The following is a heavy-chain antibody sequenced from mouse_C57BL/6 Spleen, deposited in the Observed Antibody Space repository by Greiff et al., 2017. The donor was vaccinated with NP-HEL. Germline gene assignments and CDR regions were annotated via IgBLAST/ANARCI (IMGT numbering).Heavy chain of an antibody. D-gene: IGHD2-4*01. CDR3: ARSGGVYYDYDEWYFDV. J-gene: IGHJ1*03. CDR2: IYPGSGST. V-gene: IGHV1-55*01. Sequence: QVQLQQSGAELVKPGASVKMSCKASGYTFTSYWITWVKQRPGQGLEWIGDIYPGSGSTNYNEKFKSKATLTVDTSSSTAYMQLSSLTSEDSAVYYCARSGGVYYDYDEWYFDVWGTGTTVTVSS. CDR1: GYTFTSYW.